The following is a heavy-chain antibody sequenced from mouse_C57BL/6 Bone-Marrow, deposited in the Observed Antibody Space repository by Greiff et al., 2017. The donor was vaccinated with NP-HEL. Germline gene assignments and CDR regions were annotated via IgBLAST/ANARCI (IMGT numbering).Heavy chain of an antibody. CDR2: INPNYGTT. Sequence: VQLQQSGPELVKPGASVKISCKASGYSFTDYNMNWVKQSNGKSLEWIGVINPNYGTTSYNQKFKGKATLTVDQYSSTSYMQLNSLTSEDSAVYYCAREITTVVATPYLYFDVWGTGPTVTVSS. CDR3: AREITTVVATPYLYFDV. V-gene: IGHV1-39*01. D-gene: IGHD1-1*01. CDR1: GYSFTDYN. J-gene: IGHJ1*03.